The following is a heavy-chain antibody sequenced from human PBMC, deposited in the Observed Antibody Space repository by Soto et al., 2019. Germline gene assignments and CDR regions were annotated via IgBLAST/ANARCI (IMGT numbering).Heavy chain of an antibody. CDR1: GYTFTVYY. CDR3: ATSQERPLGAFDI. D-gene: IGHD1-1*01. J-gene: IGHJ3*02. CDR2: INPNSGGT. V-gene: IGHV1-2*04. Sequence: ASVKVSCKASGYTFTVYYMHWVRQAPGQGLEWMGWINPNSGGTNYAQKFQGWVTMTRDTSISTAYMELSRLRSDDTAVYYCATSQERPLGAFDIWGQGTMVTVSS.